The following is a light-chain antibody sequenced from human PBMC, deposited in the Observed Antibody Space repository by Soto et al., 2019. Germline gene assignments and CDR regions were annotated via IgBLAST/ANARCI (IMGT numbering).Light chain of an antibody. Sequence: DIQMTQSPSSVSASVGDRVTITCRARQGISSWLAWYQQKPGKAHKLLIYVTSNLQGGVPSRFSGSGSGTDFTLTISSLQPEDFATYYCQQANRFPVPFGQGTRLEIK. CDR2: VTS. J-gene: IGKJ5*01. CDR3: QQANRFPVP. V-gene: IGKV1D-12*01. CDR1: QGISSW.